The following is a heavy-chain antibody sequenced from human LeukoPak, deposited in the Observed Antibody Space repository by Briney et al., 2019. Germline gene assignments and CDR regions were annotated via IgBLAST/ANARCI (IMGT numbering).Heavy chain of an antibody. V-gene: IGHV3-33*06. J-gene: IGHJ6*02. CDR1: GFTFSSYG. CDR3: AKPPPDNYHYYYGMDV. CDR2: IWYDGSNK. Sequence: PGGSLILSCAASGFTFSSYGMHWVRQAPGKGLEWVAVIWYDGSNKYYADSVKGRFTISRDNSKNTLFLQMNSLRAEDTAVYYCAKPPPDNYHYYYGMDVWGQGTTVTVSS.